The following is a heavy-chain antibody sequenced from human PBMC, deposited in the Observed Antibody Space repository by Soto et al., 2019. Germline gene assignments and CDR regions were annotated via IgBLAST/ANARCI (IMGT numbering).Heavy chain of an antibody. D-gene: IGHD6-13*01. CDR1: GFTVSSNY. CDR3: ARFRSLKWNSKQLVPNAFDI. J-gene: IGHJ3*02. Sequence: GGSLRLSCAASGFTVSSNYMSWVRQAPGKGLEWVSVIYSGGSTYYADSVKGRFTISRDNSKNTLYLQMNSLRAEDTAVYYCARFRSLKWNSKQLVPNAFDIWGQGTMVTVSS. CDR2: IYSGGST. V-gene: IGHV3-53*01.